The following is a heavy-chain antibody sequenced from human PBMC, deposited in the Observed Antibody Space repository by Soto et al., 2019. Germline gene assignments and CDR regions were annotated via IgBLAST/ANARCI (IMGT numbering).Heavy chain of an antibody. V-gene: IGHV3-23*01. CDR3: AKNPGYYYDSTGYHFDY. D-gene: IGHD3-22*01. CDR1: GSTFSNYA. CDR2: ISYGGGTT. J-gene: IGHJ4*02. Sequence: VGSLRLSCAASGSTFSNYAMSWVRQAPGKGPEWVSAISYGGGTTYYADSVKGRFTISRDNSKNTLYLQMNSLRAEDTAVYYCAKNPGYYYDSTGYHFDYWGQGTLVTVSS.